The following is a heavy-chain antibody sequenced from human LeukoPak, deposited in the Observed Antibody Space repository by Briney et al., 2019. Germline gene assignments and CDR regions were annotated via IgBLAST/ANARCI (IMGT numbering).Heavy chain of an antibody. CDR2: INAGNGNT. Sequence: ASVKVSCKASGYTFTSYAMHWVRQAPGQRLEWMGWINAGNGNTKYSQKFQGRVTITRDTSASTAYMELSSLRSEDTAVYYCARGGPYCSSTSCYLDYWGQGTLVTVSS. CDR1: GYTFTSYA. J-gene: IGHJ4*02. D-gene: IGHD2-2*01. CDR3: ARGGPYCSSTSCYLDY. V-gene: IGHV1-3*01.